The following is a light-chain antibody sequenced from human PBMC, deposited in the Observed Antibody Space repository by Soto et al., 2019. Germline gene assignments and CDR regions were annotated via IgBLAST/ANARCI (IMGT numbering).Light chain of an antibody. CDR1: SSDVGGYNY. CDR3: SSYTTTDTYV. V-gene: IGLV2-14*01. J-gene: IGLJ1*01. CDR2: EVS. Sequence: QSALTQPRSVSGSPGQSVTISCTGTSSDVGGYNYVSWSQQHPGKAPKLIIYEVSNRPSGVSNRFSGSKSGNTASLTISGLQAEDEADYYCSSYTTTDTYVFGTGTKVTVL.